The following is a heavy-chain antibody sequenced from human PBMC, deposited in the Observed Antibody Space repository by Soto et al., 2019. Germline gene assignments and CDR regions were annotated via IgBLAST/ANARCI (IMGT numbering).Heavy chain of an antibody. J-gene: IGHJ4*02. V-gene: IGHV1-18*04. CDR2: ISAYNGNT. Sequence: QVQLVQSGAEVKKPGASVKVSCKASGYTFTSYGISWVRQAPGQGLEWMGWISAYNGNTNYAQKLQGRVTMTTDTSTSKAYMELRSLRSDDTAVYYCARDEGIAVAGTPDHFDYWGQGTLVTVSS. CDR3: ARDEGIAVAGTPDHFDY. CDR1: GYTFTSYG. D-gene: IGHD6-19*01.